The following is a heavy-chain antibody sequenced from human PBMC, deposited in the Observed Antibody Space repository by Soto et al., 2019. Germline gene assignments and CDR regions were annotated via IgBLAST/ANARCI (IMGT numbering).Heavy chain of an antibody. Sequence: QVQLVQSGAEVKKPGSSVKVSCKASGGTFSSYAISWVRQAPGQGLEWMGGIIPIFGTANYAQKFQGRVTSXXAXSXITDYMELSSLRSEDTAVYYCARVTRAGTTPGGWDSWGQGTLVTVSS. J-gene: IGHJ4*02. D-gene: IGHD1-1*01. CDR2: IIPIFGTA. CDR1: GGTFSSYA. V-gene: IGHV1-69*12. CDR3: ARVTRAGTTPGGWDS.